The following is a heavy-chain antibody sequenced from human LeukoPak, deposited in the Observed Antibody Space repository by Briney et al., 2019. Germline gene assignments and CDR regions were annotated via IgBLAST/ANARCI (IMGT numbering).Heavy chain of an antibody. J-gene: IGHJ4*02. V-gene: IGHV3-66*01. D-gene: IGHD1-26*01. CDR2: IYISGST. Sequence: TGGSLRLSCEASGFTVSNNYMSWVRQAPGKGLEWLSVIYISGSTSYADSVKGRFTISRDNAKNSLYLQMNSLRAEDTAVYYCARDWGATKDYWGQGTLVTVSS. CDR1: GFTVSNNY. CDR3: ARDWGATKDY.